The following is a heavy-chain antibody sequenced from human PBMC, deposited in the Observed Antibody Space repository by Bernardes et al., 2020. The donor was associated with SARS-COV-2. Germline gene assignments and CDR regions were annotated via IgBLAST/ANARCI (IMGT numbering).Heavy chain of an antibody. V-gene: IGHV4-59*11. Sequence: SETLSLTCTVSGGPNGSHYWSWIRQSPGKGLEWIGNVYFTGNTNHNPSLRSRAIIGIDTSKSQFSLRLNSVTAADAAVYYCARDVFLGSSWDQSYYGMDVWGQGTTVTVSS. CDR1: GGPNGSHY. CDR2: VYFTGNT. CDR3: ARDVFLGSSWDQSYYGMDV. D-gene: IGHD6-13*01. J-gene: IGHJ6*02.